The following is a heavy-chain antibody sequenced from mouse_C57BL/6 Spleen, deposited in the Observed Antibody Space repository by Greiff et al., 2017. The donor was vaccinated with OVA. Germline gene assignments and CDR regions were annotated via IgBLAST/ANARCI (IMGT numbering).Heavy chain of an antibody. CDR3: ARGSYGSSFYYYAMDY. J-gene: IGHJ4*01. CDR2: INPSSGYT. V-gene: IGHV1-7*01. D-gene: IGHD1-1*01. CDR1: GYTFTSYW. Sequence: VQLQQSGAELAKPGASVKLSCKASGYTFTSYWMHWVKQRPGQGLEWIGYINPSSGYTKYNQKFKDKATLTADKSSSTAYMQLSSLTSEDSAVYFCARGSYGSSFYYYAMDYWGQGTSVTVSS.